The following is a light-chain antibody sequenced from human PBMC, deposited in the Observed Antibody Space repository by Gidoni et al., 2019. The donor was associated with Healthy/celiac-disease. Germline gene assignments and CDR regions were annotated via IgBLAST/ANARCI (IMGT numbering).Light chain of an antibody. CDR2: GAS. V-gene: IGKV3-20*01. CDR1: QSVSSSY. Sequence: IVFTHSPAPLSLSPGERATLSCRASQSVSSSYLAWYQQKPGQAPRLLIYGASSRATGIPDRFSGSGSGTDFTLTISRLEPEDFAVYYCQQYGSSAWTFGQGTKVEIK. CDR3: QQYGSSAWT. J-gene: IGKJ1*01.